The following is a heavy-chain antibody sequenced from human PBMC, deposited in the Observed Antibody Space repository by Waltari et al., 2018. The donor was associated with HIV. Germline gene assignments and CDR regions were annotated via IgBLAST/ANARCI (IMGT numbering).Heavy chain of an antibody. CDR2: ISGRGGTT. Sequence: EVRLFESGGGLVQPGGSLRLSCNASGFTFTSYAMNWVRQTPRKGLEWGSSISGRGGTTYYLDSVRGRFTISRDNSKDTLYLQMNSLRAEDSAVYYCARDLQIGAAVTGPSWFDPWGQGTLVTVSS. V-gene: IGHV3-23*01. CDR1: GFTFTSYA. D-gene: IGHD6-19*01. J-gene: IGHJ5*02. CDR3: ARDLQIGAAVTGPSWFDP.